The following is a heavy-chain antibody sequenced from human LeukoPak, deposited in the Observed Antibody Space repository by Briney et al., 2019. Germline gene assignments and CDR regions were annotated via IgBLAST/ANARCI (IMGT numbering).Heavy chain of an antibody. CDR3: AKDFAGYSSFNWFDP. V-gene: IGHV3-30*02. Sequence: GGSLSLSCAASGFTFSSYGMHWVRRAPGKGLEWVAFIRYDGSNKYYADSVKGRFTISRDNSKNTLYLQMNSLRAEDTAVYYCAKDFAGYSSFNWFDPWGQGTLVTVSS. CDR1: GFTFSSYG. D-gene: IGHD6-13*01. J-gene: IGHJ5*02. CDR2: IRYDGSNK.